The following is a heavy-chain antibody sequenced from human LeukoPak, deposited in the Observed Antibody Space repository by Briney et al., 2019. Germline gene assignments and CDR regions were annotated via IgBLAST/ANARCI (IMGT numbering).Heavy chain of an antibody. V-gene: IGHV1-24*01. CDR1: GYTLTELS. CDR3: ATGPTYSGYDFDY. CDR2: FDPEDGET. D-gene: IGHD5-12*01. Sequence: ASVKVSCKVSGYTLTELSMHWVRQAPGKGLEWMGGFDPEDGETIYAQKFQGRGTMTEDTSTDTAYMWLSSVRSEDTAVYSCATGPTYSGYDFDYWAREPWSPSPQ. J-gene: IGHJ4*02.